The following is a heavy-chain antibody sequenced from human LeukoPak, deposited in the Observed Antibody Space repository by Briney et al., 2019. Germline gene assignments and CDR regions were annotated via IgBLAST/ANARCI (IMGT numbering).Heavy chain of an antibody. CDR1: GGSISGSSYY. CDR2: IYYSGST. J-gene: IGHJ4*02. Sequence: SETLSLTCTVSGGSISGSSYYWGRIRQPPGKGLEWIGSIYYSGSTYYNPSLKSRVAISVDTSKNQFSLRLSSVTAADTAVYYCARDTRGIAAAGTRDWGQGTLVTVSS. V-gene: IGHV4-39*07. D-gene: IGHD6-13*01. CDR3: ARDTRGIAAAGTRD.